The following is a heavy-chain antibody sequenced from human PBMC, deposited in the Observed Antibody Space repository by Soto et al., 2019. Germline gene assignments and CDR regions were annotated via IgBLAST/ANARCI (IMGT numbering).Heavy chain of an antibody. CDR1: GGSISSSSYY. J-gene: IGHJ5*01. CDR2: IYYSGST. CDR3: ANMIGDPVLSFDS. V-gene: IGHV4-39*07. D-gene: IGHD3-10*02. Sequence: PSETLSLTCTVSGGSISSSSYYWGWIRQPPGKGLEWIGSIYYSGSTYYNPSLKSRVTISVDTSEYQFSLKLNSVTAADTAVYYCANMIGDPVLSFDSWGQGTLVTVSS.